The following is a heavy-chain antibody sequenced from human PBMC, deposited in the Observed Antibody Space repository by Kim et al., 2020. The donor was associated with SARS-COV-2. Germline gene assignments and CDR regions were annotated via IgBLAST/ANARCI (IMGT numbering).Heavy chain of an antibody. CDR2: INHSGST. CDR3: ARGPYILAYYDSMGAFDI. CDR1: GGSFSGYY. V-gene: IGHV4-34*01. D-gene: IGHD3-22*01. J-gene: IGHJ3*02. Sequence: SETLSLTCAVYGGSFSGYYWSWIRQPPGKGLEWIGEINHSGSTNYNPSLKSRVTISVDTSKNQFSLKLSSVTAADTAVYYCARGPYILAYYDSMGAFDIWGQGTMVTVSS.